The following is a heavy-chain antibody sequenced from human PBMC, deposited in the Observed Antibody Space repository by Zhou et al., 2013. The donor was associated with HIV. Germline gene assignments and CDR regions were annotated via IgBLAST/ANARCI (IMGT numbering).Heavy chain of an antibody. CDR1: GGTFSSDA. CDR3: ATYGPGYNWMYK. Sequence: QVQLVQSGAEVKKPGSSVKVSCKASGGTFSSDALSWVRQAPGQGLEWMGGIIPMFNTTNYVQKFQGRITITADESTGTAHMELSSLKSEDTAVYYCATYGPGYNWMYKWGQGTLVTVSS. V-gene: IGHV1-69*12. J-gene: IGHJ4*02. D-gene: IGHD1-20*01. CDR2: IIPMFNTT.